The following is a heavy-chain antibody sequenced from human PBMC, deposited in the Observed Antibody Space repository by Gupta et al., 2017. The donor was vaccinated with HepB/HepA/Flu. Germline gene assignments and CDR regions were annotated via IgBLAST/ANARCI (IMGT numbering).Heavy chain of an antibody. CDR1: GFAFDDYA. Sequence: EVQLVESGGGLVQPGRSLKLSCAASGFAFDDYAMHWVRQAPGKGLEWVSGISWDSGSRGYADSVQGRFTISRDNAKNSLYLQVNSLRAEDTALYYCAKSWGRGGNYFSSFDYWGQGTLVTVSS. CDR2: ISWDSGSR. CDR3: AKSWGRGGNYFSSFDY. J-gene: IGHJ4*02. D-gene: IGHD3-16*01. V-gene: IGHV3-9*01.